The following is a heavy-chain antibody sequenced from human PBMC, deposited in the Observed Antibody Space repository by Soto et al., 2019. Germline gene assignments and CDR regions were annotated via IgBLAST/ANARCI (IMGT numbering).Heavy chain of an antibody. CDR1: GYTFTSYG. Sequence: QVQLVQSGAEVKKPGASVKVSCKASGYTFTSYGISWVRQAPGQGLEWMGWISAYNGNTKYVQKFQGRVTMTTDTSTSTAYMELRSLRADDTAVYYCASDAAAGHNDYWGQGTLVTVSS. CDR2: ISAYNGNT. V-gene: IGHV1-18*01. CDR3: ASDAAAGHNDY. J-gene: IGHJ4*02. D-gene: IGHD6-13*01.